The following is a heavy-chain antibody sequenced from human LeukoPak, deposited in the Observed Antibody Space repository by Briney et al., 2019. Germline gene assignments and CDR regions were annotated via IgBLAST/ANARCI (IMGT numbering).Heavy chain of an antibody. CDR1: GFTFGSYA. CDR2: ISGNGGST. CDR3: AKTDSGPSDY. J-gene: IGHJ4*02. V-gene: IGHV3-23*01. Sequence: GGSLRLSCAASGFTFGSYAMRWVRQAPGKGLEWVSGISGNGGSTNYADSVKGRFTISRDNSKNTLYLQMNSLRAEDTAVYYCAKTDSGPSDYWGQGTLVTVSS. D-gene: IGHD6-19*01.